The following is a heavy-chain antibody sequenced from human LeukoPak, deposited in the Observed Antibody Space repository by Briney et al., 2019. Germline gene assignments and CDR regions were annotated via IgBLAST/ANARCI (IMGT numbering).Heavy chain of an antibody. J-gene: IGHJ4*02. CDR1: GGSFSGYY. CDR3: GAPPRSKLELPDY. V-gene: IGHV4-34*01. D-gene: IGHD1-7*01. Sequence: SETLSLTCAVYGGSFSGYYWSWIRQPPGKGLEWIGEINHSGSTNYNPSLKSRVTISVDTSKNQFSLKLSSVTAADTAVYYCGAPPRSKLELPDYWGQGTLVTVSS. CDR2: INHSGST.